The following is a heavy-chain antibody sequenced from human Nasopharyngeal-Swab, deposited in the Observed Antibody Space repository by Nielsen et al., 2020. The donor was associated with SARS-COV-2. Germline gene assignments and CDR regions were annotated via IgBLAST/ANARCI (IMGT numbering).Heavy chain of an antibody. D-gene: IGHD4-17*01. V-gene: IGHV3-66*01. CDR3: ARDLRTTVTGGDY. J-gene: IGHJ4*02. CDR2: IYSGGST. Sequence: VRQAPGKGLEWVSVIYSGGSTYYADSVKGRFTISRDNSKNTLYLQMNSLRAEDTAVYYRARDLRTTVTGGDYWGQGTLVTVSS.